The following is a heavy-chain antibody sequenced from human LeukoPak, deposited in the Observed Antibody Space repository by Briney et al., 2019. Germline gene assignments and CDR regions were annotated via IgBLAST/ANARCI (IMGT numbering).Heavy chain of an antibody. CDR2: IDWDDDK. V-gene: IGHV2-70*11. D-gene: IGHD1-26*01. J-gene: IGHJ4*02. CDR1: GGSFSGYY. Sequence: TLSLTCAVYGGSFSGYYWSWIRQPPGKALEWLARIDWDDDKYYSTSLKTRLTISKDTSKNQVVLTMTNMDPVDTATYYCARIRVDSGSYYFDYWGQGTLVTVSS. CDR3: ARIRVDSGSYYFDY.